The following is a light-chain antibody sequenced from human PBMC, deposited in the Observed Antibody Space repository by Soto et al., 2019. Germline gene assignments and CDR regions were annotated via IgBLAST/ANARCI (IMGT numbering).Light chain of an antibody. CDR2: KAS. J-gene: IGKJ2*01. Sequence: DIQMTQSPSTLSASVGDRVTITCRASQSISSWLAWFQQKPGKAPNLLIYKASSLQSGVPSRFSGSGSGTEFTLTISSLQPDDFASYYCQQYHSYPYTFGQGTKLEIK. CDR3: QQYHSYPYT. CDR1: QSISSW. V-gene: IGKV1-5*03.